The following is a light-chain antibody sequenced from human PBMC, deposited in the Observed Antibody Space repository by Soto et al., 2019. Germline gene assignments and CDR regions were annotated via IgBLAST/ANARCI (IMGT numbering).Light chain of an antibody. CDR1: ISNIGSNY. CDR2: SNN. J-gene: IGLJ1*01. CDR3: AAWDDSLSVYV. V-gene: IGLV1-47*02. Sequence: QSVLTQPPSASGTPGQRVTISCSGSISNIGSNYVYWYQQLPVTAPKLLIYSNNQRPSGVPDRFPGSKSGTSASLAISGLRSEDEADYYCAAWDDSLSVYVFGTGTKVTVL.